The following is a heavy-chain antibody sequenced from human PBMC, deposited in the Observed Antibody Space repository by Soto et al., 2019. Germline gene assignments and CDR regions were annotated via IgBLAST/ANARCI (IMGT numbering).Heavy chain of an antibody. J-gene: IGHJ4*01. Sequence: GESLKISCKASGYSFINHWIGWVRQMPGKGLEWMGIIYPGDSDTKYGPSFQGQVSISAERSINTAYLECSSLKASESAMYYCATTRGGTAVNAFYLWGQGTMATASS. CDR3: ATTRGGTAVNAFYL. CDR1: GYSFINHW. CDR2: IYPGDSDT. V-gene: IGHV5-51*01. D-gene: IGHD3-3*02.